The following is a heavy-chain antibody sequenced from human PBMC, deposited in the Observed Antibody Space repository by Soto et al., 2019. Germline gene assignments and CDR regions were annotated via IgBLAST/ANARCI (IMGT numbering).Heavy chain of an antibody. Sequence: GGSLRLSCAASGVTFSSFWMHWVRQAPGEGLVWVSRISSSSSTIYYADSVKGRFTISRDNAKNSLYLQINSLRDEDTAVYYCARDYYGSGRPSGIDVWGQGTTVTVSS. CDR3: ARDYYGSGRPSGIDV. CDR2: ISSSSSTI. J-gene: IGHJ6*02. D-gene: IGHD3-10*01. CDR1: GVTFSSFW. V-gene: IGHV3-48*02.